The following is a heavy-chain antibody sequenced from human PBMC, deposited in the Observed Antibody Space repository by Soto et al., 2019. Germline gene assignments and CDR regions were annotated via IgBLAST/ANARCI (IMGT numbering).Heavy chain of an antibody. V-gene: IGHV3-30-3*01. Sequence: GGSLRLSCAASGFTFSSYAMHWVRQAPGKGLEWVAVISYDGSNKYYADSVKGRFTISRDISKNTLYLQMNSLRAEDTAVYYCARAPGGAARLPSGYWGQGNMVTVSS. D-gene: IGHD6-6*01. CDR3: ARAPGGAARLPSGY. J-gene: IGHJ4*02. CDR1: GFTFSSYA. CDR2: ISYDGSNK.